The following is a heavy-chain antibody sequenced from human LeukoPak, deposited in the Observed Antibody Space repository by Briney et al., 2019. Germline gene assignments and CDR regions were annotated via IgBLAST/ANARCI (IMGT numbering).Heavy chain of an antibody. CDR2: IYYSGST. CDR3: AREETYSGSYNVWFDP. Sequence: SETLSLTCTVSGGSISSSSYYWGWIRQPPGKGLEWIGSIYYSGSTYYNPSLKSRVTISVDTSKNQFSLKLSSVTAADTAVYYCAREETYSGSYNVWFDPWGQGTLVTVSS. V-gene: IGHV4-39*07. J-gene: IGHJ5*02. CDR1: GGSISSSSYY. D-gene: IGHD1-26*01.